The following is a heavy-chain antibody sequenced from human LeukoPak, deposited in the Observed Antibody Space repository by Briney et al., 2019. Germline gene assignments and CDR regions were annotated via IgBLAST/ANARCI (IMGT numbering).Heavy chain of an antibody. V-gene: IGHV1-69*13. D-gene: IGHD6-13*01. J-gene: IGHJ4*02. CDR2: IIPIFGTA. CDR3: ARESAGIAAAGTLGY. CDR1: GGTFSSYA. Sequence: ASVKVSCKASGGTFSSYAISWVRQAPGQGLEWMGGIIPIFGTANYAQKFQGRVTITADESTSTAYMELSSLRSEDTALYYCARESAGIAAAGTLGYWGQGTLVTVSS.